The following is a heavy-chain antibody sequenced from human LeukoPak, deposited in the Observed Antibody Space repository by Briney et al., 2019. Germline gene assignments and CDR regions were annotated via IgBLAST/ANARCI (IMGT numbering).Heavy chain of an antibody. CDR3: AVDPNWGIHN. V-gene: IGHV3-74*01. CDR1: EFTFSAYW. D-gene: IGHD3-16*01. CDR2: IRGDGSMT. Sequence: GGSLRLSCAASEFTFSAYWMHWVRQAPGKGLVWVSRIRGDGSMTNYADSVKGRFTISRDNAKNTLYLQMNSLRLEDTAVYYCAVDPNWGIHNWGQGVLVTVSS. J-gene: IGHJ4*02.